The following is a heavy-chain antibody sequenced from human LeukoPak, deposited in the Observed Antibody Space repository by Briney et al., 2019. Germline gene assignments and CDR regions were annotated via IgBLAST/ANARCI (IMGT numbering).Heavy chain of an antibody. Sequence: SETLSLTCTVSGGSFSSHYWSWIRQPPGKGLEWMGYIYYSGSTNYNPSLKLRVTISVDTSKNQVSLKLSSVTAADTAVYYCAGGVTTVVTDDAFDIWRQGTMVTVSS. CDR1: GGSFSSHY. J-gene: IGHJ3*02. CDR3: AGGVTTVVTDDAFDI. V-gene: IGHV4-59*11. CDR2: IYYSGST. D-gene: IGHD4-23*01.